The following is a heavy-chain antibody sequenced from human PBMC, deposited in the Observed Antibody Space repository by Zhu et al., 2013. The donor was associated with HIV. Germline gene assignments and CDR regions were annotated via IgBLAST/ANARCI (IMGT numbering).Heavy chain of an antibody. Sequence: QVHLVQSGSEVRKPGASLNVSCEASGYTFTNYYIHWMRQAPGRGLEWMGWINPNSGGTNYAQKFQGRVTMTRDTSISTAYMELSRLRSDDTAVYYCARDWSGWGSWFDPWGQGTLVTVSS. V-gene: IGHV1-2*02. J-gene: IGHJ5*02. D-gene: IGHD3-3*01. CDR3: ARDWSGWGSWFDP. CDR1: GYTFTNYY. CDR2: INPNSGGT.